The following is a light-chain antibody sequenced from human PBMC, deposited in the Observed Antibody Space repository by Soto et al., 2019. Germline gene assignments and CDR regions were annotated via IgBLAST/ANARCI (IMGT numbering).Light chain of an antibody. J-gene: IGKJ5*01. V-gene: IGKV3-11*01. CDR2: GAS. CDR1: QSISSF. Sequence: EIALSQSPATRSLSPGERATLSCRASQSISSFLAWYQQKPGQAPRLLIYGASNRATGIPARFSGSGSGTDFTLTISSLEPEDFAVYYCQQHFNGPITFGQGTRLEI. CDR3: QQHFNGPIT.